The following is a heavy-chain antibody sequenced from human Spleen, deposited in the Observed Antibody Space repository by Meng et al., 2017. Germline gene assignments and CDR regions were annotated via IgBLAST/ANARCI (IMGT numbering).Heavy chain of an antibody. CDR3: ARGPTTMAHDFDY. CDR1: GGSFSDYY. V-gene: IGHV4-34*01. J-gene: IGHJ4*02. Sequence: QNGGQGLLKPPETLSLTGVVPGGSFSDYYWSWIRQPPGKGLEWIGEINHSGSTNYNPSLESRATISVDTSQNNLSLKLSSVTAADSAVYYCARGPTTMAHDFDYWGQGTLVTVSS. CDR2: INHSGST. D-gene: IGHD4-11*01.